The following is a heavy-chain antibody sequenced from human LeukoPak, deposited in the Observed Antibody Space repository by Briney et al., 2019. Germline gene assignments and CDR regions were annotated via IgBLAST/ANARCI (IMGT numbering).Heavy chain of an antibody. CDR3: ATYLAYCGGDCPGYFQH. CDR1: GFTFSSYS. D-gene: IGHD2-21*01. J-gene: IGHJ1*01. Sequence: GGSLRLSCAASGFTFSSYSMNWVRQAPGKGLEWVSSISSSSSYIYYADSVKGRFTISRDNAKNSLYLQMSSLRAEDTAVYYCATYLAYCGGDCPGYFQHWGQGTLVTVSS. CDR2: ISSSSSYI. V-gene: IGHV3-21*01.